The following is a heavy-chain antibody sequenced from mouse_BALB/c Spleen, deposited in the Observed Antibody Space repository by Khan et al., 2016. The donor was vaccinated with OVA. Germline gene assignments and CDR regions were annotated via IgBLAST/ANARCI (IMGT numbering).Heavy chain of an antibody. CDR2: IDPVSVNG. Sequence: VQLKQSGAELVKPGASVKLSCTTSGFNIRDTHIHWVKQRPEQGLEWSGRIDPVSVNGKNAPKFQGKATITPDTSSNTAYLQLSSLTSEETAVYFGALDYYHGGGDWYFDVWGAGTTVTVSS. CDR1: GFNIRDTH. D-gene: IGHD1-1*01. V-gene: IGHV14-3*02. CDR3: ALDYYHGGGDWYFDV. J-gene: IGHJ1*01.